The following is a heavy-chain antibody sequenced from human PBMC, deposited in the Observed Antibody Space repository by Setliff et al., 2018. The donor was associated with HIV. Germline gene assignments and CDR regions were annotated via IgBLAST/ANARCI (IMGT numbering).Heavy chain of an antibody. J-gene: IGHJ4*02. CDR3: AGSRGYFVKAD. Sequence: PGESLKISCKASGYSFTSYWIGWVRQMPGKGLEWMGIIYPSDSDTRYSPSFQGQVTISADESTNSLYLQMNSLRGEDTAVYYCAGSRGYFVKADWGQGTLVTVS. V-gene: IGHV5-51*01. D-gene: IGHD3-22*01. CDR2: IYPSDSDT. CDR1: GYSFTSYW.